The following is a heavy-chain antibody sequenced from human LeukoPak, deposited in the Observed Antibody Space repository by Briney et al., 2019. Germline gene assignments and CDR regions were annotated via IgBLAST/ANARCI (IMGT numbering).Heavy chain of an antibody. J-gene: IGHJ3*02. D-gene: IGHD3-3*01. CDR2: IIPILGIA. Sequence: SVKVSCKASEYTFTSYAISWVRQAPGQGPEWMGRIIPILGIANYAQKFQGRVTITADKSTSTAYMELSSLRSEDTAVYYCARDRNYDFWSGYSPDGFDIWGQGTMVTVSS. CDR3: ARDRNYDFWSGYSPDGFDI. CDR1: EYTFTSYA. V-gene: IGHV1-69*04.